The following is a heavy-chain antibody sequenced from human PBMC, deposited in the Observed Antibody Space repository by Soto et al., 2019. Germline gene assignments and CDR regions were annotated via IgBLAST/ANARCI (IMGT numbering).Heavy chain of an antibody. D-gene: IGHD2-15*01. J-gene: IGHJ5*01. CDR1: GFSFSSYT. CDR3: TRAHEVAWFDS. V-gene: IGHV3-21*06. Sequence: GSLRLSCPASGFSFSSYTMNWVRQAPGKGLQWVASITNRGTHTYSADSVKGRFTISRDNDKNSLYLQMNNLRAEDTATYYCTRAHEVAWFDSWGLGTLVTVYS. CDR2: ITNRGTHT.